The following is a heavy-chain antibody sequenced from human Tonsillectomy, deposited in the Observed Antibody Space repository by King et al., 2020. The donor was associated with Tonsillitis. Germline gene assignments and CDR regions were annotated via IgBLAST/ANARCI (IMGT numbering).Heavy chain of an antibody. J-gene: IGHJ3*02. CDR1: GATFSSYA. D-gene: IGHD3-22*01. Sequence: VQLVESGAEVREPGSSVKVSCKASGATFSSYAISWVRQAPGQGLEWMGGIIPVFDSATYAQKFQGRVTITADDSTSTAYMELSGLSSEDTALYYCASDKEAHDTSGYLGAFNIWGQGTMVTVSS. CDR3: ASDKEAHDTSGYLGAFNI. V-gene: IGHV1-69*01. CDR2: IIPVFDSA.